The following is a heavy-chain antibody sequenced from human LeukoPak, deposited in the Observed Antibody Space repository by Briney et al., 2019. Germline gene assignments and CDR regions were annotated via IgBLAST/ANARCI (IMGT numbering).Heavy chain of an antibody. CDR3: ARGIGGYSYGDAFDI. V-gene: IGHV1-18*04. D-gene: IGHD5-18*01. CDR1: GYTFTSYG. J-gene: IGHJ3*02. Sequence: ASVKVSCKASGYTFTSYGISWVRQAPGQGLECMGWISAYNGNTNYAQKLQGRVTMTTDTSTSTAYMELRSLRSDDTAVYYCARGIGGYSYGDAFDIWGQGTMVTVSS. CDR2: ISAYNGNT.